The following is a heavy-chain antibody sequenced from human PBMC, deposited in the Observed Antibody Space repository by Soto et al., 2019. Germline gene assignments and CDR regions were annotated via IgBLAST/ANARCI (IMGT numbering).Heavy chain of an antibody. Sequence: QVQLQESGPGLVKPSETLSLTCTVSGRSISSYYWSWIRQPPGKGLEWIGCIYYSGSTNYNPSLKSRVTISVDTSKNQFSLNLRSVTAADTAVYYCARGRWLQLIYFDYWGQGTLVTVSS. J-gene: IGHJ4*02. CDR2: IYYSGST. CDR1: GRSISSYY. D-gene: IGHD5-12*01. V-gene: IGHV4-59*01. CDR3: ARGRWLQLIYFDY.